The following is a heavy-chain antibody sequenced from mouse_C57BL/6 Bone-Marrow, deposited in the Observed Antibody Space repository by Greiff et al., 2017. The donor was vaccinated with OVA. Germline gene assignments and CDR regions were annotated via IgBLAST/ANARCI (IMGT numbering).Heavy chain of an antibody. J-gene: IGHJ1*03. V-gene: IGHV14-1*01. CDR1: GFNIKDYY. D-gene: IGHD2-4*01. CDR2: IDPEDGDT. Sequence: VQLQQSGAELVRPGASVKLSCTASGFNIKDYYMHGVKQRPEQGLEWIGRIDPEDGDTEYAPKFQGKATMTADTSSNTAYLQLSSLTSEDTAVYYCTSYDYDLDWYFDVWGTGTTVTVSS. CDR3: TSYDYDLDWYFDV.